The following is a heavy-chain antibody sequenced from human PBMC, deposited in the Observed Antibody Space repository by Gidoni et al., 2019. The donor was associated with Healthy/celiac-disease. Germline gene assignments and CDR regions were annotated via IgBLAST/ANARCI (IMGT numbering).Heavy chain of an antibody. CDR3: ACGYSYGYDVVY. V-gene: IGHV1-69*06. D-gene: IGHD5-18*01. J-gene: IGHJ4*02. Sequence: QVQLVQSVAEVKMAGSSVKFSCKSSGATFSSYAICWVRQAPRQGVEWMGGIIPIFGTANYAQKFQRSVTITADKSTSTAYMELSSLRYEDTAVYYYACGYSYGYDVVYWGQGTLVTVSS. CDR2: IIPIFGTA. CDR1: GATFSSYA.